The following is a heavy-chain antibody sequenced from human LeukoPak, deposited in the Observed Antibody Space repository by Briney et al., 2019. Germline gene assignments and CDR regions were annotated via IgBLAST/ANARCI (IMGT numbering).Heavy chain of an antibody. V-gene: IGHV4-59*01. CDR3: ARGLPPDY. CDR2: IHHRGST. J-gene: IGHJ4*02. D-gene: IGHD4-11*01. CDR1: GGSISNYY. Sequence: SETLSLTCTVSGGSISNYYWSWIRQPPGKGLEWIGYIHHRGSTNYKPSLKSRVTISVDTSKNQFSLKLSSVTAADTAVYYCARGLPPDYWGQGTLVTVSS.